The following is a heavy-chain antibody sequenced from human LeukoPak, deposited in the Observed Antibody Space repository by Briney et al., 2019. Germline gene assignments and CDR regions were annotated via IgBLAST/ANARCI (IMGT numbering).Heavy chain of an antibody. Sequence: ASVNDSCKASGYTFTSYDINWVRQATGQGREWMGCMNPNSGNTGYAQKFQGRVTITRNTSISTAYMELSSLRSEDTAVYYCARGRYYYDSTCPPGDYWGQGTLVTVSS. CDR3: ARGRYYYDSTCPPGDY. J-gene: IGHJ4*02. CDR2: MNPNSGNT. D-gene: IGHD3-22*01. CDR1: GYTFTSYD. V-gene: IGHV1-8*03.